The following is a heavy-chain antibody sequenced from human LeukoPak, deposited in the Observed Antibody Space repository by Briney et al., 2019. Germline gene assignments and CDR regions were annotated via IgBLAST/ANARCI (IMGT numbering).Heavy chain of an antibody. CDR1: GFTFSSYS. CDR3: ARDAASSSWYKWDYYYYYYYMDV. CDR2: ISSSSSYI. V-gene: IGHV3-21*01. Sequence: GGSLRLSCAASGFTFSSYSMNWVRQAPGKGLEWVSSISSSSSYIYYADSVKGRFTISRDNAKNSLYLQMNSLRAEDTAVYYCARDAASSSWYKWDYYYYYYYMDVWGKGTTVTISS. D-gene: IGHD6-13*01. J-gene: IGHJ6*03.